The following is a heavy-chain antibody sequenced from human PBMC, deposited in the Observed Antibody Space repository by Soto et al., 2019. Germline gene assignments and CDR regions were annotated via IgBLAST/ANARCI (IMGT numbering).Heavy chain of an antibody. CDR2: ISWNSAST. Sequence: GGSLRLSCAASGFTFDDYAMHWVRQSPGKGLQWVSGISWNSASTGYAESVRGRFTISRDNSKNSLYLQISSLRPEDTAMYYCVKDTKHMGTLGWFVSWGQGTLVTVSS. J-gene: IGHJ5*02. V-gene: IGHV3-9*01. CDR1: GFTFDDYA. D-gene: IGHD7-27*01. CDR3: VKDTKHMGTLGWFVS.